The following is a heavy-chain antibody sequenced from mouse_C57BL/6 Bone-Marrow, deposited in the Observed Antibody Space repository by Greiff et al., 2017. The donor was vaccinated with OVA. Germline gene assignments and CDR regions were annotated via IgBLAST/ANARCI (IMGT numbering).Heavy chain of an antibody. CDR2: FHPYNDDT. Sequence: VQLQQSGAELVKPGASVKMSCKASGYTFTTYPIEWMKQNHGKSLEWIGNFHPYNDDTKYNEKFKGKVTLTVEKSSSTVYLELSRLTSDDSAVYYCARGNWDEEDFDYWGQGTTLTVSS. J-gene: IGHJ2*01. V-gene: IGHV1-47*01. CDR1: GYTFTTYP. CDR3: ARGNWDEEDFDY. D-gene: IGHD4-1*01.